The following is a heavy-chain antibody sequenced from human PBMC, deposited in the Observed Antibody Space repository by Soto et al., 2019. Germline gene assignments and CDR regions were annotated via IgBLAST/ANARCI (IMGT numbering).Heavy chain of an antibody. CDR2: IYTSGTT. J-gene: IGHJ4*02. V-gene: IGHV4-4*07. Sequence: SETLSLTCIFSGGSVSSDYWSWVRQPAGKGLEWIGRIYTSGTTNYNPSLKSRVTMSIDTSKNQFSLNLNSVTAADTAVYYCARGTGTVNFDYWGQGTLVTVSS. CDR3: ARGTGTVNFDY. CDR1: GGSVSSDY. D-gene: IGHD1-1*01.